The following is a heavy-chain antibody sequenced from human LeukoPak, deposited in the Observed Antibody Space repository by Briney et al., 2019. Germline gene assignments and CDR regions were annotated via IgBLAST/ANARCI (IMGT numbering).Heavy chain of an antibody. V-gene: IGHV3-7*01. D-gene: IGHD6-19*01. CDR3: ARVSSSGWDYYDYYYMDV. CDR1: GFIFTSYW. Sequence: GGSLRLSCAASGFIFTSYWMSWVRQAPGKGLEWVAYIKQDGSEKYYLDSVKGRFTISRDNAKSSLYLQMNSLGADDPAVYYCARVSSSGWDYYDYYYMDVWGKGTTVTVSS. CDR2: IKQDGSEK. J-gene: IGHJ6*03.